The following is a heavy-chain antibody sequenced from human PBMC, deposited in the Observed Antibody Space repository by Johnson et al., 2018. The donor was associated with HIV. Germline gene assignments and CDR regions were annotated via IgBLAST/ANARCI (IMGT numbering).Heavy chain of an antibody. D-gene: IGHD4-23*01. CDR3: ARDTVVTPPHDAFDI. Sequence: RLSCAASGFTVSNNYMSWVRQAPGKGLEWVSVIYSGGSTYYADSVKGRFTISRDNSKNTLYLQMNSLRAEDTAVYYCARDTVVTPPHDAFDIWGQGTMVTVSS. CDR1: GFTVSNNY. V-gene: IGHV3-66*01. CDR2: IYSGGST. J-gene: IGHJ3*02.